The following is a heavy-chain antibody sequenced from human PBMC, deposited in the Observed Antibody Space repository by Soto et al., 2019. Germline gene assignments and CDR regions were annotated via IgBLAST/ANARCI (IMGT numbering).Heavy chain of an antibody. J-gene: IGHJ6*02. CDR3: ATKLGYCSSTSCYAGDYYGMDV. Sequence: ASVKVSCKVSGYTLTELSMHWVRQAPGKGLEWMGGFDPEDGETIYAQKFQGRVTMTGDTSTDTAYMELSSLRSEDTAVYYCATKLGYCSSTSCYAGDYYGMDVWGQGTTVTVS. CDR2: FDPEDGET. CDR1: GYTLTELS. D-gene: IGHD2-2*01. V-gene: IGHV1-24*01.